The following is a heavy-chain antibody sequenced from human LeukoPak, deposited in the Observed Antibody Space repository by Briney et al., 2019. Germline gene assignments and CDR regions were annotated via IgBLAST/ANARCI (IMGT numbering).Heavy chain of an antibody. CDR1: GFTFDDYA. Sequence: GGSLRLSCAASGFTFDDYAMHWVRQAPGKGLEWASGISWNSGSIGYADSVKGRFTISRDNAKNSLYLQMNSLRAEDTALYYCAKTYYDSSGYYYYFDYWGQGTLVTVSS. V-gene: IGHV3-9*01. D-gene: IGHD3-22*01. J-gene: IGHJ4*02. CDR3: AKTYYDSSGYYYYFDY. CDR2: ISWNSGSI.